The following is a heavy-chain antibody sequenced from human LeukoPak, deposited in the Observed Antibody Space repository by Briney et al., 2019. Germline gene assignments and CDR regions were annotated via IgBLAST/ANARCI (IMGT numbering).Heavy chain of an antibody. CDR3: ARVSDGRAFDY. CDR1: GGPITSANYY. CDR2: IYYTGGT. Sequence: SETLSPTCTVSGGPITSANYYWAGIRQRPGKGRWWIWSIYYTGGTYYNPSLKSRVTISVDTSKNQFSLNLSSVTAADAAVYYCARVSDGRAFDYWGQGTLVTVSS. V-gene: IGHV4-39*07. D-gene: IGHD1-26*01. J-gene: IGHJ4*02.